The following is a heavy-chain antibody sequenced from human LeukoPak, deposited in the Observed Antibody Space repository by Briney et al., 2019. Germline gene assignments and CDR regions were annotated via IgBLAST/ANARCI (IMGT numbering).Heavy chain of an antibody. CDR1: ANYW. J-gene: IGHJ3*02. CDR3: ASPFKQQLIYTDAFDI. D-gene: IGHD6-13*01. CDR2: ISYDGSNK. V-gene: IGHV3-30*03. Sequence: GGSLRLSCVASANYWMHWVRQAPGKGLEWVAVISYDGSNKYYADSVKGRFTISRDNSKNTLYLQMNSLRAEDTAVYYCASPFKQQLIYTDAFDIWGQGTMVTVSS.